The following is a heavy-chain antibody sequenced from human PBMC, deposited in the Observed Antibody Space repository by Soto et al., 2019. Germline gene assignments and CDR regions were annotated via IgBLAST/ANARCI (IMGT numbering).Heavy chain of an antibody. J-gene: IGHJ4*02. CDR3: ARIATTTLGGPIDY. CDR2: INHSGST. D-gene: IGHD4-4*01. CDR1: GGSFSGYY. V-gene: IGHV4-34*01. Sequence: SETLSLTCAVYGGSFSGYYWSWIRQPPGKGLEWIGEINHSGSTNYNPSLKSRVTMSVDTSKHQFSLRLSSVTAVDTAVYYCARIATTTLGGPIDYWGRGTLVT.